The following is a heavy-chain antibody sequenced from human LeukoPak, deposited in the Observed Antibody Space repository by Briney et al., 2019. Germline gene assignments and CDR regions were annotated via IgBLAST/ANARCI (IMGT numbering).Heavy chain of an antibody. V-gene: IGHV1-2*02. CDR2: INPNSGGT. Sequence: GASVKVSCKASGYTFTGYHMHWVRQAPEQGLEWMGWINPNSGGTNYAQKFQGRVTMTRDTSISTAYMELSRLRSDDTAVYYCARVAYSGYDEESAWGQGTLVTVSS. D-gene: IGHD5-12*01. CDR1: GYTFTGYH. J-gene: IGHJ4*02. CDR3: ARVAYSGYDEESA.